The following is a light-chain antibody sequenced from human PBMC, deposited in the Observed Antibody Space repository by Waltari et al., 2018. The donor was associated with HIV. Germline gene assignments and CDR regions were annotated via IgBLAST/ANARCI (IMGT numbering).Light chain of an antibody. Sequence: QSALTQPASVSGSPGQSVTISCPGTSTDVGSYNLVSWYQQHPGEVPKLFIFEVTKRPSGISDRFSGSKSGNTASLTISGLQPEDEGDYYCSSYSSTTTLIFGSGTTVTVL. CDR1: STDVGSYNL. V-gene: IGLV2-23*02. CDR2: EVT. J-gene: IGLJ1*01. CDR3: SSYSSTTTLI.